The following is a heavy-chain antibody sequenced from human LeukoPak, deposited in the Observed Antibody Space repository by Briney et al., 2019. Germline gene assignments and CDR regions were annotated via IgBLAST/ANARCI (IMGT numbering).Heavy chain of an antibody. CDR3: ARESSCSGGSCYHWFDP. CDR2: IYYSGST. Sequence: KTSETLSLTCTVSGGSISSGGYYWSWIRQHPGKGLEWIGYIYYSGSTYYNPSLKSRVTISVDTSKNQFSLKLSSVTAADTAVYYCARESSCSGGSCYHWFDPWGQGTLVTVSS. J-gene: IGHJ5*02. V-gene: IGHV4-31*03. D-gene: IGHD2-15*01. CDR1: GGSISSGGYY.